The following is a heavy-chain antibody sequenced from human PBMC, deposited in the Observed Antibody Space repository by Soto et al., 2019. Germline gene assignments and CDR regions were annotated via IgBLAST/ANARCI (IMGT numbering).Heavy chain of an antibody. CDR3: ARDVAVAGTAFDY. D-gene: IGHD6-19*01. J-gene: IGHJ4*02. CDR2: ISYDGSNK. CDR1: GFTFSSYA. V-gene: IGHV3-30-3*01. Sequence: QSGGSLRLSCAASGFTFSSYAMHWVRQAPGKGLEWVAVISYDGSNKYYADSVKGRFTISRDNSKNTLYLQMNSLRAEDTAVYYCARDVAVAGTAFDYWGQGTLVTVSS.